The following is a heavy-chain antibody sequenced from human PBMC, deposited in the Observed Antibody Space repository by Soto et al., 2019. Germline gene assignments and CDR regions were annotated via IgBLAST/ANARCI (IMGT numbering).Heavy chain of an antibody. V-gene: IGHV3-30-3*01. CDR2: ISYDGSNK. Sequence: QVQLVESGGGVVQPGRSLRLSCAASGFTFSSYAMHWVRQAPGKGLEWVAVISYDGSNKYYADSVKGRFTISRDNSKNTLYLQMNSLRAEDTAVYYCARDIVRYYYYGMDVWGQGTTVTVSS. J-gene: IGHJ6*02. D-gene: IGHD2-21*01. CDR1: GFTFSSYA. CDR3: ARDIVRYYYYGMDV.